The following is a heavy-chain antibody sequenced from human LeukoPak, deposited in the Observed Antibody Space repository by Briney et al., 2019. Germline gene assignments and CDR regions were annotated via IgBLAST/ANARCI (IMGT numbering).Heavy chain of an antibody. CDR2: IIPILGIA. CDR1: GGTFSSYA. Sequence: SVKVSCKASGGTFSSYAISWVRQAPGQGLEWMGRIIPILGIANYAQKFQGRVTITADKSTSTAYMELSSLRSEDTAVYYCASPATGIAAGDGSLDYWGQGTLVTVSS. D-gene: IGHD6-13*01. CDR3: ASPATGIAAGDGSLDY. J-gene: IGHJ4*02. V-gene: IGHV1-69*04.